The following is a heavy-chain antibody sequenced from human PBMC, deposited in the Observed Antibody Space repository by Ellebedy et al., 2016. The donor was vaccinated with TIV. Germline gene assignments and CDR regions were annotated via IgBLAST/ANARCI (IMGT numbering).Heavy chain of an antibody. CDR1: DGSIISSSYF. CDR3: ARDPAPPRGRFDT. Sequence: MPSETLSLTCTVSDGSIISSSYFWGWIRQPPGKGLEWIGSIYYSGSTHSNPSLKSRVTISVDTSKNQFSLNLSSVTAADTAVYYCARDPAPPRGRFDTWGQGTLVTVSS. J-gene: IGHJ5*02. CDR2: IYYSGST. V-gene: IGHV4-39*07.